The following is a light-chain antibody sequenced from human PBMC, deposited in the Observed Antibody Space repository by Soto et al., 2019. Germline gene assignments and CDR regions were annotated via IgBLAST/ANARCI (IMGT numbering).Light chain of an antibody. V-gene: IGLV1-44*01. CDR3: ATWDDSLNAWV. CDR2: SNN. CDR1: SSNIGSNT. J-gene: IGLJ3*02. Sequence: QSVLTQPPSASGTPGQRVTISCSGSSSNIGSNTLNWYQQLPGTAPKLLIYSNNQRPSGVPDRFSGSKSGTSAFLAISGLQSEDEADYYCATWDDSLNAWVFGGGTKLTVL.